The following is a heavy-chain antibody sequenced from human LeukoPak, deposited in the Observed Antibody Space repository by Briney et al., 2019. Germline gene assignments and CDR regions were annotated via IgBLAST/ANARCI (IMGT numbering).Heavy chain of an antibody. V-gene: IGHV3-15*01. CDR3: AREYPLFHYFDY. Sequence: KPGGSLRLSCAASGFTFSDAWMTWVRQAPGKGLEWVGRIKPAKTHGATADYGAPVKGKFTIARDDSTARLFLQMNSLRAEDTAVYYCAREYPLFHYFDYWGQGTLVTVSS. J-gene: IGHJ4*02. D-gene: IGHD2-2*01. CDR2: IKPAKTHGATA. CDR1: GFTFSDAW.